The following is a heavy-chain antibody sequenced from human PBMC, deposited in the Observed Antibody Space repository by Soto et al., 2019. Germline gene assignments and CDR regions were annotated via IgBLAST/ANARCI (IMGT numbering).Heavy chain of an antibody. CDR3: AREWEYSGFVDDYYHYGMDV. CDR1: GYNLTSYG. CDR2: ISPYNGNT. J-gene: IGHJ6*02. D-gene: IGHD5-12*01. V-gene: IGHV1-18*01. Sequence: QVQLMQSGAEVKKPGASVRVSCKASGYNLTSYGISWVRQAPGQGLEWMGWISPYNGNTNYAQKFQGRVTVTTDTSTSTAYMDLRSLRSDDTAVYYCAREWEYSGFVDDYYHYGMDVWGQGTTVTVSS.